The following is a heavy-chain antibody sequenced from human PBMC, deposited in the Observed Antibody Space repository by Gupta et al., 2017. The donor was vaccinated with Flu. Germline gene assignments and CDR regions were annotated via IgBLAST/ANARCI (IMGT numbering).Heavy chain of an antibody. V-gene: IGHV3-48*01. D-gene: IGHD3-22*01. Sequence: EVQLVESGGGLVQPGGSLRLSCAASGFTFSSYTINWVRQAPGKGLEWLSYISGSSGTIYYADSVKGRFTVSRDNARNSLFLQMDSLRVGDTAVYYCARSPDSSGYKYYFDYWGQGILVTVSS. CDR2: ISGSSGTI. J-gene: IGHJ4*02. CDR1: GFTFSSYT. CDR3: ARSPDSSGYKYYFDY.